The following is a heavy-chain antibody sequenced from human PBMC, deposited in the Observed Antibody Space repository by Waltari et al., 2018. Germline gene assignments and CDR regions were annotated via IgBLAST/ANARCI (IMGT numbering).Heavy chain of an antibody. CDR3: ARSVAVAGGNWFDP. Sequence: QVQRRESGQGLVKPWETLSLTGLVPGGPISGYYWGWIRQPPGKGLEWIGYIYYSGSTNYNPSLKSRVTRSVDTSKNQFSLKLSSVTAADTAVYYCARSVAVAGGNWFDPWGQGTLVTVSS. D-gene: IGHD6-19*01. V-gene: IGHV4-59*01. CDR1: GGPISGYY. CDR2: IYYSGST. J-gene: IGHJ5*02.